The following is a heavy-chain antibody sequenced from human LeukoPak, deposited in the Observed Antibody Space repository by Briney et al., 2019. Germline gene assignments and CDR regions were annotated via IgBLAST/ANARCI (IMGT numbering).Heavy chain of an antibody. CDR3: ARGDVLRYVDWLDSGYYFDY. CDR1: GGSISSYY. D-gene: IGHD3-9*01. J-gene: IGHJ4*02. Sequence: EPSETLSLTCTVSGGSISSYYWSWIRQPPGKGLEWIGYIYYSGSTNYNPSLKSRVTISVDTSKNQFSLKLSSVTAADTAVYYCARGDVLRYVDWLDSGYYFDYWGQGTLVTVSS. V-gene: IGHV4-59*01. CDR2: IYYSGST.